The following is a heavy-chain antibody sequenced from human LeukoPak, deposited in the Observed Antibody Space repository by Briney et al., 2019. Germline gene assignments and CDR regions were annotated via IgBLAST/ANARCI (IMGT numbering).Heavy chain of an antibody. Sequence: ASVKVSCKVSGYTLTELSMHWVRQAPGKGREWMGGFDPEDGETIYAQKFQGRVTMTEDTSTDTAYMELSSLRSEDTAVYYCATSPRIVVPAARRGFDYWGQGTLVTVSS. V-gene: IGHV1-24*01. CDR2: FDPEDGET. CDR1: GYTLTELS. D-gene: IGHD2-2*01. J-gene: IGHJ4*02. CDR3: ATSPRIVVPAARRGFDY.